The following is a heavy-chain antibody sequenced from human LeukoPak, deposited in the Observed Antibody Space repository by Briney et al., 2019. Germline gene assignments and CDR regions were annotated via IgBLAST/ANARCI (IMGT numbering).Heavy chain of an antibody. J-gene: IGHJ4*02. Sequence: GGSLRLSCAASGFTFSSYTMTWVRQAPGKGLEWVSSIHSSSSYIYYADSLKGRVTISRDNARNSLYLQMNSLRAEDTAVYYCERTRNGMVRGVSAANYFDYWGQGTLVTVSS. CDR2: IHSSSSYI. CDR3: ERTRNGMVRGVSAANYFDY. D-gene: IGHD3-10*01. CDR1: GFTFSSYT. V-gene: IGHV3-21*01.